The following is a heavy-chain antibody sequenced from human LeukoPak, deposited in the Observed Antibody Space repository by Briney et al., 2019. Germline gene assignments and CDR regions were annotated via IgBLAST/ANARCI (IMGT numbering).Heavy chain of an antibody. CDR3: ARLGVSGGNYFDY. J-gene: IGHJ4*02. V-gene: IGHV5-51*01. CDR2: IFPDDSDT. CDR1: GSIFTNYW. Sequence: GESLQISCKGSGSIFTNYWIGWGRQLPGKGLERMGIIFPDDSDTRYSPSCQGQVTISADKSITTASLHWSSLKASDTAIYYCARLGVSGGNYFDYWGQGILVTVSS. D-gene: IGHD3-10*01.